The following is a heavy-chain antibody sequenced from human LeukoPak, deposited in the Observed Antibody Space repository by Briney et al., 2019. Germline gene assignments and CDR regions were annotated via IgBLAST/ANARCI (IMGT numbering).Heavy chain of an antibody. CDR2: INPNSGGT. Sequence: ASVKVSCKASRYTFTAYYIHWVRQAPGQGLEWMGWINPNSGGTKYAQKFQGRVTMTRDTSISTAYMELSSLTSGDTAVFYCARNGDSTPEFDYWGQGTLVTVSS. D-gene: IGHD4-17*01. CDR1: RYTFTAYY. CDR3: ARNGDSTPEFDY. V-gene: IGHV1-2*02. J-gene: IGHJ4*02.